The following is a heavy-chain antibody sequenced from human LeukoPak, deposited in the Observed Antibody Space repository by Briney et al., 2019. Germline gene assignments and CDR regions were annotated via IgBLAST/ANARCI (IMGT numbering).Heavy chain of an antibody. Sequence: GGSLRLSCAASGFTFSSTWMNWVRQGPGKGLEWVSSIDSSGGYMFYADSVKGRFIISRDNAKDSLYLQMNSLRVEDTAVYYCLRGDRRDYWGQGTLVTVSS. CDR1: GFTFSSTW. CDR3: LRGDRRDY. CDR2: IDSSGGYM. J-gene: IGHJ4*02. V-gene: IGHV3-21*06.